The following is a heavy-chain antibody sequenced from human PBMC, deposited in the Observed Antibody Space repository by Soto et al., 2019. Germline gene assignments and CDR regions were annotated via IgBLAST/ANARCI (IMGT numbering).Heavy chain of an antibody. Sequence: EVQLVESGGGLVQPGGSLTLSCAASGFTFSSYEMNGVRQVSGKGLELISYINAGASTTYYADSVRGRFTISRDTARQWLHLHMNGLRADATALYYGARGTLVLGPIIGWVDLHFDFCGHGNLVTVSS. CDR1: GFTFSSYE. CDR3: ARGTLVLGPIIGWVDLHFDF. J-gene: IGHJ4*01. D-gene: IGHD3-10*01. CDR2: INAGASTT. V-gene: IGHV3-48*03.